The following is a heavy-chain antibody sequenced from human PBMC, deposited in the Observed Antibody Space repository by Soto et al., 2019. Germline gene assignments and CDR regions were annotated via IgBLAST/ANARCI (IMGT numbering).Heavy chain of an antibody. CDR2: IYYSGST. D-gene: IGHD4-4*01. CDR3: ASGTTVTIFDY. J-gene: IGHJ4*02. Sequence: PSETLSLTCAVYGGSFSGYYWSWIRQPPGKGLEWIGYIYYSGSTNYNPSLKSRVTISVDTSKNQFSLKLSSVTAADTAVYYCASGTTVTIFDYWGQGTLVTVSS. CDR1: GGSFSGYY. V-gene: IGHV4-59*01.